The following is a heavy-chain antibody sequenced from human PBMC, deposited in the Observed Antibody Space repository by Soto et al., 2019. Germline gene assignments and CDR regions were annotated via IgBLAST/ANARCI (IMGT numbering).Heavy chain of an antibody. CDR2: IRSKAYGGTT. CDR3: TAKRGYIYGYFDY. J-gene: IGHJ4*02. V-gene: IGHV3-49*04. Sequence: GGSLRLSCTASGFTFSDYAMSWVRQAPGKGLEWVGFIRSKAYGGTTEYAASVKGRFTISRDDSKSIAYLQMNSLKTEDTAVYYCTAKRGYIYGYFDYWGQGTLVTVSS. CDR1: GFTFSDYA. D-gene: IGHD5-18*01.